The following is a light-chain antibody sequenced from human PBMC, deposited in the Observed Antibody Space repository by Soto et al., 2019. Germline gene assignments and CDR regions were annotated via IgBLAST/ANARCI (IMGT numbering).Light chain of an antibody. J-gene: IGKJ4*01. Sequence: EIVLTQSPATLSLSPGERATLSCRASQSVSSYLAWYQQKPGQAPRLLIYDASDSATGIPARFSGSGSGTDFTLTISSLEPEDFAIYYCQHRSNWPPVTFGGGTKVEIK. CDR3: QHRSNWPPVT. CDR1: QSVSSY. V-gene: IGKV3-11*01. CDR2: DAS.